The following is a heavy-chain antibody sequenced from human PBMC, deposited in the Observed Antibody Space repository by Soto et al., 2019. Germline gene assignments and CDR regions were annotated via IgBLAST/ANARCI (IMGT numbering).Heavy chain of an antibody. V-gene: IGHV3-49*03. Sequence: GGSLRLSCTASGFRFGDYAMSWFRQAPGKGLEWVGFIRSKAYGGTAEYAASVKARFTISRDDSKGIAYLQMNSLRTEDTAVYYCTKRYFGGLDAFDIWGQGTMVTVSS. CDR2: IRSKAYGGTA. CDR1: GFRFGDYA. J-gene: IGHJ3*02. D-gene: IGHD3-9*01. CDR3: TKRYFGGLDAFDI.